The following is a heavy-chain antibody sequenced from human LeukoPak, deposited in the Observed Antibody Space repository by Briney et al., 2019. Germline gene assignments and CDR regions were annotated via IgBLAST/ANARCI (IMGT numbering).Heavy chain of an antibody. V-gene: IGHV4-39*01. CDR2: IYYSGNT. Sequence: SETLSLTCTVSGVSISSSNSYWGWIRQPPGKGLEWIGSIYYSGNTYYNASLKSQVSISIDMSKNQFSLRLTSVTAADTAVYYCAEEQVGATTGSSWGQGTLVTVSS. J-gene: IGHJ4*02. CDR1: GVSISSSNSY. CDR3: AEEQVGATTGSS. D-gene: IGHD1-26*01.